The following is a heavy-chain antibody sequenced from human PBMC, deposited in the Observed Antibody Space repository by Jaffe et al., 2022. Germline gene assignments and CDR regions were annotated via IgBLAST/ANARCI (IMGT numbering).Heavy chain of an antibody. CDR1: GFTFDDYA. CDR2: ISWNSGSI. CDR3: AKDQSQWLVYYWYFDL. D-gene: IGHD6-19*01. J-gene: IGHJ2*01. V-gene: IGHV3-9*01. Sequence: EVQLVESGGGLVQPGRSLRLSCAASGFTFDDYAMHWVRQAPGKGLEWVSGISWNSGSIGYADSVKGRFTISRDNAKNSLYLQMNSLRAEDTALYYCAKDQSQWLVYYWYFDLWGRGTLVTVSS.